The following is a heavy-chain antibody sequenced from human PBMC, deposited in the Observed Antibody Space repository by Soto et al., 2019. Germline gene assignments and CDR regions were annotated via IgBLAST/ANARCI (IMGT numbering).Heavy chain of an antibody. Sequence: GGSLRLSCAASGFTFSSYAMHWVRQAPGKGLEWVAVISYDGSNKYYADSVKGRFTISRDNSKNTLYLQMNSLRAEDTAVYYCARPEYSSSVGVYWGQGTLVTVSS. CDR2: ISYDGSNK. D-gene: IGHD6-6*01. CDR3: ARPEYSSSVGVY. CDR1: GFTFSSYA. V-gene: IGHV3-30-3*01. J-gene: IGHJ4*02.